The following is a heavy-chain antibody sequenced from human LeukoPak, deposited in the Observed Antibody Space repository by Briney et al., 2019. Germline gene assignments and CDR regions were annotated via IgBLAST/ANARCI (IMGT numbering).Heavy chain of an antibody. Sequence: SGGSLRLSCAASGFTFSSYGMHWVRQAPGKGLEWVSYISSSSSTIYYADSVKGRFTISRDNAKNSLYLQMNSLRAEDTAVYYCARGPTMKMDVWGKGTTVTVSS. CDR3: ARGPTMKMDV. CDR2: ISSSSSTI. J-gene: IGHJ6*04. D-gene: IGHD3-22*01. CDR1: GFTFSSYG. V-gene: IGHV3-48*01.